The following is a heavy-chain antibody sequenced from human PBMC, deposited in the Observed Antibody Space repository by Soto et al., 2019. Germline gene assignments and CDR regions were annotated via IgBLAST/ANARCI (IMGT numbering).Heavy chain of an antibody. J-gene: IGHJ5*02. CDR1: GFTFSSYA. CDR2: ISSSSSTI. CDR3: ARAPDRTIFGVVFWFDP. V-gene: IGHV3-48*02. Sequence: GGSLRLSCAASGFTFSSYAMSWVRQAPGKGLEWVSYISSSSSTIYYADSVKGRFTISRDNAKNSLYLQMNSLRDEDTTVYYCARAPDRTIFGVVFWFDPWGQGTLVTVSS. D-gene: IGHD3-3*01.